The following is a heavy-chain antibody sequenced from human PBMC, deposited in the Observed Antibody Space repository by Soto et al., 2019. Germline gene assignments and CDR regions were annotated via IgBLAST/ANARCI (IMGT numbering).Heavy chain of an antibody. CDR1: GGTVNSYN. CDR2: IIPILGIA. CDR3: ARFGYCSSTSCYDY. V-gene: IGHV1-69*02. D-gene: IGHD2-2*01. J-gene: IGHJ4*02. Sequence: QVQLVQSGAEVKKPGSSVMVSCNASGGTVNSYNISWMRQAPGQGLEWMGRIIPILGIADYAQKFQGRVTITADKSTSTAYMELSSLRSEDTAVYYCARFGYCSSTSCYDYWGQGTLVTVSS.